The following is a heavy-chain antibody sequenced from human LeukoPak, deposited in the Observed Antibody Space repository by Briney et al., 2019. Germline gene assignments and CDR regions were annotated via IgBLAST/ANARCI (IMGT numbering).Heavy chain of an antibody. CDR2: IYYSGST. Sequence: SETLSLTCTVSGGSISSSSYYWGWIRQPTGKGLEWIGSIYYSGSTYYNPSLKSRVTISVDTSKNQFSLKLSSVTAADTAVYYCARRSELRYSQHDAFDIWGQGTMVTVSS. CDR3: ARRSELRYSQHDAFDI. D-gene: IGHD3-9*01. J-gene: IGHJ3*02. CDR1: GGSISSSSYY. V-gene: IGHV4-39*01.